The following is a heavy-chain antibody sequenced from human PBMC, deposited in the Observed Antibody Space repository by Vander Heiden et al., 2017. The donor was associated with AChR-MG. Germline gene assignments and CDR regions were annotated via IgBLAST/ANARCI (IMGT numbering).Heavy chain of an antibody. CDR3: GRSNPIVGTPD. CDR1: GGSFGSYS. D-gene: IGHD1-26*01. V-gene: IGHV1-69*04. Sequence: QGQLVQSGPEAKKPGSSVKVSCKVSGGSFGSYSIDWVRQAPGQGLEWMGRVTPVTGITAYAQKFQGRVSITADRSTATSYMELTFLKSEDAAVFYCGRSNPIVGTPDWGQGTPVTVSS. J-gene: IGHJ4*02. CDR2: VTPVTGIT.